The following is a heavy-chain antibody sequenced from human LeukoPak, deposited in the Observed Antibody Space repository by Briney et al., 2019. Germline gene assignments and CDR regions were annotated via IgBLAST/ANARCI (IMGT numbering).Heavy chain of an antibody. V-gene: IGHV3-30*18. Sequence: GGSLRLSCAASGFTFSSYGMHWVRQAPGKGLEWVAVISYDGSNKYYADFVKGRFTISRDNSKNTLYLRMNSLRAEDTAVYYCAKGREMATISNGMDVWGQGTTVTVSS. J-gene: IGHJ6*02. CDR1: GFTFSSYG. D-gene: IGHD5-24*01. CDR2: ISYDGSNK. CDR3: AKGREMATISNGMDV.